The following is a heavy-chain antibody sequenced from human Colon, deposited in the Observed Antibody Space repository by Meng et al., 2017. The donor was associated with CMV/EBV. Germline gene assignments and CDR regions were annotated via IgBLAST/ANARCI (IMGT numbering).Heavy chain of an antibody. D-gene: IGHD2-2*01. V-gene: IGHV4-39*07. J-gene: IGHJ3*02. CDR2: IYYSGTT. CDR1: GDSINNPYYY. Sequence: SETLSLTCTASGDSINNPYYYWAWIRQPPGGGLEWIGSIYYSGTTYYNPSLRGRITMSIYTSKNQFFLDMNYVTAADTAMFYCARVFRGPGCRITSCADSPHAFDIWGQGTLVTVSS. CDR3: ARVFRGPGCRITSCADSPHAFDI.